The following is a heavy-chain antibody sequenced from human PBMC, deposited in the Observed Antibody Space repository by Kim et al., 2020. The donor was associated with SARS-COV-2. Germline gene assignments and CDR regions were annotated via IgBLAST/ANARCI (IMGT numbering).Heavy chain of an antibody. V-gene: IGHV7-4-1*02. J-gene: IGHJ4*02. CDR1: VYTFTSYA. CDR2: INNNTGNP. Sequence: ASVKVSCKASVYTFTSYAMNWVRQAPGQGLEWMGWINNNTGNPTYAQGFTGRFVFSLDTSVSTAYLQISSLTAEDTAVYYCAKLQNTNYGDYYYFDYWGQGTLVTVSS. D-gene: IGHD4-17*01. CDR3: AKLQNTNYGDYYYFDY.